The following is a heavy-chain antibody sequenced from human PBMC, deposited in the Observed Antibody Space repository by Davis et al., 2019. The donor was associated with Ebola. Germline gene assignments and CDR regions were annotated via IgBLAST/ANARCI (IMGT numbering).Heavy chain of an antibody. J-gene: IGHJ4*02. D-gene: IGHD6-19*01. CDR1: GFTFTTYT. Sequence: GGSLRLSCVASGFTFTTYTMTWVRQAPGKGLEWVSSISISSAFIYYADSVKGRFTVSRDNAKNSLSLQMNSLRAEDTAVYYCAKGWDSSGWQNWGPGILVTVSS. CDR2: ISISSAFI. V-gene: IGHV3-21*01. CDR3: AKGWDSSGWQN.